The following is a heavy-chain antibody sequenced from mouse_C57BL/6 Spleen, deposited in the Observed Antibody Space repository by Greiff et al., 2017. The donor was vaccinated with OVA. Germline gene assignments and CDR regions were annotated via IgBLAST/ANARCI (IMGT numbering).Heavy chain of an antibody. Sequence: DVMLVESGGGLVKPGGSLKLSCAASGFTFSDYGMHWVRQAPEKGLEWVAYISSGSSTIYYADTVKGRFTISRDNAKNTLFLQMTSLRSEDTAMYYCARQGSKRYFDVWGTGTTVTVSS. CDR1: GFTFSDYG. CDR3: ARQGSKRYFDV. V-gene: IGHV5-17*01. CDR2: ISSGSSTI. J-gene: IGHJ1*03. D-gene: IGHD2-5*01.